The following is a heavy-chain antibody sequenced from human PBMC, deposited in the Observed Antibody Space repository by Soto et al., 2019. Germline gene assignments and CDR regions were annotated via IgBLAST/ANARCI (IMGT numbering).Heavy chain of an antibody. CDR1: GFPFSSSV. CDR3: ATPCYGDYWYFDL. Sequence: QMQLVQSGPEVKKPGTSVKVSCKASGFPFSSSVVRWVRQVRGQRLEWIGWIVVGSGHTKYAQKFQERVSITGDMSTSTAYMELTCLRSEDTAMCYCATPCYGDYWYFDLWGRGTLVTVSS. D-gene: IGHD4-17*01. J-gene: IGHJ2*01. CDR2: IVVGSGHT. V-gene: IGHV1-58*01.